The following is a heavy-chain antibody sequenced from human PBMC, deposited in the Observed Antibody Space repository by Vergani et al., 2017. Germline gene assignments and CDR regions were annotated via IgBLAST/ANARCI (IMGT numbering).Heavy chain of an antibody. CDR1: GGTFSSYA. Sequence: QVQLVQSGAEVKKPGSSVKVSCKASGGTFSSYAISWVRQAPGHGLEWMGGIIPIFGTANYPQKFQGRVTITADESTSTAYMERSSLRSEETAVYYCARGDCSSTSCRSDAFDSWGQGTMVTVSS. CDR2: IIPIFGTA. CDR3: ARGDCSSTSCRSDAFDS. J-gene: IGHJ3*02. V-gene: IGHV1-69*01. D-gene: IGHD2-2*01.